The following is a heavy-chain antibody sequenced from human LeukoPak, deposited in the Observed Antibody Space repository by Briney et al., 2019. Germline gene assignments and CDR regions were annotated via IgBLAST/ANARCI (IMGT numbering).Heavy chain of an antibody. Sequence: GGSLRLSCAASGFSFSSNAMNWVRQAPGKGLEWVSAVSGSGGSTYYADSVKGRFTTSRDNSKNTVYLQMNSLRAEDTALYYCAKGWKGNLDYWGQGTLVTVSS. V-gene: IGHV3-23*01. CDR3: AKGWKGNLDY. J-gene: IGHJ4*02. CDR1: GFSFSSNA. CDR2: VSGSGGST. D-gene: IGHD1-14*01.